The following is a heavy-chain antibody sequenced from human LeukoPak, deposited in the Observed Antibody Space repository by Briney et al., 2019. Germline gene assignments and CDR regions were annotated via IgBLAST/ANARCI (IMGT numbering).Heavy chain of an antibody. CDR3: ARGEEYCSGGSCRLFDY. Sequence: SVKVSCKASGGTFSSYAISWVQQAPGQGLEWMGGIIPIFGTANYTQKFQGRVTITADESTSTAYMELSSLRSEDTAVYYCARGEEYCSGGSCRLFDYWGQGTLVTVSS. CDR1: GGTFSSYA. CDR2: IIPIFGTA. V-gene: IGHV1-69*01. J-gene: IGHJ4*02. D-gene: IGHD2-15*01.